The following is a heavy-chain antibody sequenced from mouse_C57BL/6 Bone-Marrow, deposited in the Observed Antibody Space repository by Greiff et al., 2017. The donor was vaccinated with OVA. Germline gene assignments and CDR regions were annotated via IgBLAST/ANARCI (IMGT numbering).Heavy chain of an antibody. CDR2: IYPRSGNP. D-gene: IGHD1-1*01. Sequence: VKLMESGAELARPGASVKLSCKASGYTFTSYGISWVKQRTGQGLEWIGEIYPRSGNPYYNEKFKGKATLTADKSSSTAYMELRSLTSEDSAVYFCARWYYGTLYYFDYGGQGTTLTVSS. V-gene: IGHV1-81*01. J-gene: IGHJ2*01. CDR1: GYTFTSYG. CDR3: ARWYYGTLYYFDY.